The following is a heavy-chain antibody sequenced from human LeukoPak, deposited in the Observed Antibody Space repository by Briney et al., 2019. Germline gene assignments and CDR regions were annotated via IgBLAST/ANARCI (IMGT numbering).Heavy chain of an antibody. CDR2: IKQDGSEK. CDR3: ARDLSDTAMGIYYYYMDV. D-gene: IGHD5-18*01. CDR1: GFPLSSYA. Sequence: PGGSLRLSCAASGFPLSSYAMSWVRQAPGKGLEWVANIKQDGSEKYYVDSVKGRFTISRDNSKNSLYLQMNSLRAEDTAVYYCARDLSDTAMGIYYYYMDVWGKGTTVTVSS. J-gene: IGHJ6*03. V-gene: IGHV3-7*01.